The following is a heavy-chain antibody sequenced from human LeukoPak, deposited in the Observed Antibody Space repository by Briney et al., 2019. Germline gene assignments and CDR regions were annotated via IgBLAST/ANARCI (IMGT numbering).Heavy chain of an antibody. CDR3: ARGYVWVSYRYRTYYFDY. Sequence: PSETLSLTCAVYGGSFSGYYWSRIRQPPGKGLEWIGEINHSGSTNYNPSLKSRVTTSVDTSKNQFSLKLSSVTAADTAVYYCARGYVWVSYRYRTYYFDYWGQGTLVTVSS. CDR1: GGSFSGYY. D-gene: IGHD3-16*02. J-gene: IGHJ4*02. V-gene: IGHV4-34*01. CDR2: INHSGST.